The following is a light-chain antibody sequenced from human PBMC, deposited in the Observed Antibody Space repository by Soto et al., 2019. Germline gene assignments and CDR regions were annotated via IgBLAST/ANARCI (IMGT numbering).Light chain of an antibody. Sequence: TQSPATLSVSPGERVTLSCRAGQGVSSRLAWYQQKPGQAPRLLISGASSRATGIPDRFSGSGSGTDFTLTISRLEPEDFAVYYCQQYGSSPRTFGQGTKVDIK. V-gene: IGKV3-20*01. CDR3: QQYGSSPRT. CDR1: QGVSSR. J-gene: IGKJ1*01. CDR2: GAS.